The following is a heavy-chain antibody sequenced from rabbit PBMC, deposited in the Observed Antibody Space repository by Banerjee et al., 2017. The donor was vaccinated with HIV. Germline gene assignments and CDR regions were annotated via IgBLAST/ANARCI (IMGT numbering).Heavy chain of an antibody. J-gene: IGHJ4*01. V-gene: IGHV1S40*01. Sequence: QSLEESGGDLVKPGASLTLTCTASGFSFSSSYYMCWVRQAPGKGLEWIACIYAGSSGSTYYASWAKGRFTISKTSSTTVTLQMTSLTAADTATYFCARGVRVMLVMVMPEIFNLWGPGTLVTVS. CDR2: IYAGSSGST. CDR1: GFSFSSSYY. CDR3: ARGVRVMLVMVMPEIFNL. D-gene: IGHD6-1*01.